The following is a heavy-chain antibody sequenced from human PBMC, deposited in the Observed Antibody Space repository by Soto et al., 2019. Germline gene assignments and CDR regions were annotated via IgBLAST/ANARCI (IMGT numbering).Heavy chain of an antibody. CDR1: GGSISSYY. J-gene: IGHJ4*02. CDR3: ARRLRSGYADY. Sequence: SETLSLTCSVSGGSISSYYWSWIRQPPGQGLEWIGYTYYSGSTNYNPSLKSRVTISVDTSKNQFSLKLSSVTAADTAVYYCARRLRSGYADYWGQGTLVTVSS. D-gene: IGHD5-12*01. CDR2: TYYSGST. V-gene: IGHV4-59*01.